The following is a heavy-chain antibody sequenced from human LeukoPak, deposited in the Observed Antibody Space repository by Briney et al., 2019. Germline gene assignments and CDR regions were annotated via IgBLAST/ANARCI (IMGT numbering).Heavy chain of an antibody. Sequence: ASVKVSCKASGYTFTDYHMHWVRQAPGQGLEWMGWINPNSGGTNYAQKFQGRVTITADKSTSTAYMELSSLRSEDTAVYYCARDTVPHDAFDIWGQGTMVTVSS. J-gene: IGHJ3*02. CDR2: INPNSGGT. CDR3: ARDTVPHDAFDI. V-gene: IGHV1-2*02. CDR1: GYTFTDYH. D-gene: IGHD4-17*01.